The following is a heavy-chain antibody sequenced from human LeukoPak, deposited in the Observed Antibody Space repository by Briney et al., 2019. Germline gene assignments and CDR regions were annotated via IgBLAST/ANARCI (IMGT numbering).Heavy chain of an antibody. CDR2: ISYDGSNK. V-gene: IGHV3-30-3*01. CDR1: GFTFSSYA. CDR3: TREYLTVSYFDY. J-gene: IGHJ4*02. D-gene: IGHD4-11*01. Sequence: PGGSLRLSCAASGFTFSSYAMHWVRQAPGKGLEWVAVISYDGSNKYYADSVKGRFTISRDNAKNSLFLQMNSLRGEDTAVYYCTREYLTVSYFDYWGQGTLVTVSS.